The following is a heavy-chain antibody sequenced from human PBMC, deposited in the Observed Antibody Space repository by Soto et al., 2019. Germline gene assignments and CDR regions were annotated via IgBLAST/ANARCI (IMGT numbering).Heavy chain of an antibody. CDR2: INPSGGST. Sequence: QVQLVQSGAEVKKPGASVKVSCKTSGYTFTHYYIHWVRQAPGQGLEWMGMINPSGGSTDYAQKFQGRVTMTTDTSTTTVYMELSSLRSDDTAVYYCPRPPFPGCINGVCYPCDHWGQGTLVTVSS. CDR3: PRPPFPGCINGVCYPCDH. V-gene: IGHV1-46*01. J-gene: IGHJ4*02. CDR1: GYTFTHYY. D-gene: IGHD2-8*01.